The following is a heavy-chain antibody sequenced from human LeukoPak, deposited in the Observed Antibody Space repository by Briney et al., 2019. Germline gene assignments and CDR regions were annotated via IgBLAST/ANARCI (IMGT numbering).Heavy chain of an antibody. Sequence: SQTLSLTCAISGGSVSSNSAAWNWIRQSPSRGLEWLGRTYYRSKWYNDYAISVKSRMTINADTSKNQFSLQLNSVTPEDTAVYYCAKGRWALFDCWGQGTLVIVSS. CDR3: AKGRWALFDC. J-gene: IGHJ4*02. V-gene: IGHV6-1*01. CDR1: GGSVSSNSAA. D-gene: IGHD3-10*01. CDR2: TYYRSKWYN.